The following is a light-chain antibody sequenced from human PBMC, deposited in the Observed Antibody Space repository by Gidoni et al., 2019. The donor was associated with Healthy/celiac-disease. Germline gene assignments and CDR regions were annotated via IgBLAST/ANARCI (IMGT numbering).Light chain of an antibody. CDR2: DAS. CDR1: QSVSSY. J-gene: IGKJ3*01. Sequence: VLRQSPATLSLSPGERATLSCRASQSVSSYLAWYQQKPGQAPRLLIYDASNRATGIPARFSGSGSGTDFPLTISSLEPEDFAVYSCQQRSNWPPFTFGPGTKVDIK. CDR3: QQRSNWPPFT. V-gene: IGKV3-11*01.